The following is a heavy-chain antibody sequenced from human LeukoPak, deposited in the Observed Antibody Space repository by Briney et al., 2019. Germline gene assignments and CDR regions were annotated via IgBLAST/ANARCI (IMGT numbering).Heavy chain of an antibody. CDR1: GFTFSSYW. D-gene: IGHD5-12*01. Sequence: GGSLRLSCAASGFTFSSYWMSWVRQAPGKGLEWVANIKEDGSEKYYVDSVEGRFTNSRDNAKNSLFLQMNSLRAEDTAVYYCATLLNSGYEAADYWGQGTLVTVSS. J-gene: IGHJ4*02. V-gene: IGHV3-7*01. CDR2: IKEDGSEK. CDR3: ATLLNSGYEAADY.